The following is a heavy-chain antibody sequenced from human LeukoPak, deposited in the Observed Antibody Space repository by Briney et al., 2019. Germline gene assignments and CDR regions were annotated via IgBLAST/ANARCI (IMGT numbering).Heavy chain of an antibody. CDR1: GGSISSRSYY. J-gene: IGHJ4*02. V-gene: IGHV4-39*07. CDR3: ARVATAGDYGLMNF. Sequence: SETLSLTCPVSGGSISSRSYYWGWIRQPPGKGMEWIGSIYYDGTTYYHPSLKSQFTMSVDTSKNQFSLKVISVTAADTAVYYCARVATAGDYGLMNFWGQGILVTVSS. CDR2: IYYDGTT. D-gene: IGHD2-21*02.